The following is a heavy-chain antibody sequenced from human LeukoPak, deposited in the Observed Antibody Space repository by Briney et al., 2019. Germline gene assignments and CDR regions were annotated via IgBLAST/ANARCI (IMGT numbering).Heavy chain of an antibody. CDR3: ARGEDYGALSISLSYFDY. CDR2: IIHIFGTA. D-gene: IGHD4-17*01. Sequence: GASVKVSCKASGGTFSSYAISWVRQAPGEGLEWMGGIIHIFGTANYAQKFQGRVTITADESTSTAYMELSSLRSEDTAVYYCARGEDYGALSISLSYFDYWGRGTLVTVSS. CDR1: GGTFSSYA. J-gene: IGHJ4*02. V-gene: IGHV1-69*13.